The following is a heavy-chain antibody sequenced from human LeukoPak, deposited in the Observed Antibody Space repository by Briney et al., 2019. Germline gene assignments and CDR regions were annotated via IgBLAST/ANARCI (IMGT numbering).Heavy chain of an antibody. Sequence: GGSLRLSCAASGFTFSSYSMNWVRQAPGKGLEWISSISSSSSYIYYAGSVKGRFTISRDNAKNSLYLQMNSLRAEDTAVYYCAKDHWLVLDYWGQGTLITVSS. V-gene: IGHV3-21*01. CDR1: GFTFSSYS. D-gene: IGHD6-19*01. CDR2: ISSSSSYI. J-gene: IGHJ4*02. CDR3: AKDHWLVLDY.